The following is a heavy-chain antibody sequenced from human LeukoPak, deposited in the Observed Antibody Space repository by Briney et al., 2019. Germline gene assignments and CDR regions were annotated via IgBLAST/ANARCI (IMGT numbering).Heavy chain of an antibody. Sequence: SETLSLTCTVSGGSISSSSYYWGWIRQPPGKGLELIGGIYFSGSTAYSPSLKSRVNISVDTSKNQFSLKLSSVTAADTAVYFCASRPTTWGFFDSWGQGTLVTVSS. CDR3: ASRPTTWGFFDS. J-gene: IGHJ4*02. CDR2: IYFSGST. CDR1: GGSISSSSYY. V-gene: IGHV4-39*01. D-gene: IGHD4-17*01.